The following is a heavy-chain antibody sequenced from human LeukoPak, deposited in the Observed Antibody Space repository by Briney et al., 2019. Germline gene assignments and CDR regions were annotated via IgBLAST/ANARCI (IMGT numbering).Heavy chain of an antibody. D-gene: IGHD6-19*01. CDR2: IYYSGST. V-gene: IGHV4-59*08. CDR3: ARLTSSGWYPSPHFDY. CDR1: GGSISSYY. Sequence: SETLSLTCTVSGGSISSYYWSWIRQPPGKGPEWIGYIYYSGSTNYNPSLKSRVTISVDTSKNQFSLKLSSVTAADTAVYYCARLTSSGWYPSPHFDYWGQGTLVTVSS. J-gene: IGHJ4*02.